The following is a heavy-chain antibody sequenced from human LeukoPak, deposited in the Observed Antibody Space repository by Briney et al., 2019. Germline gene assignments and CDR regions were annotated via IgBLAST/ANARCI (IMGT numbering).Heavy chain of an antibody. Sequence: SETLSLTCAVYGGSFSGYYWSWIRQPPGKGLEWIGEINHSGSTNYNPSLKSRVTISVDTSKNQFSLKLSSVTAADTAVYYCARHSYHFCSSTSCYTGYYYYYMDVWGKGTTVTVSS. D-gene: IGHD2-2*02. CDR3: ARHSYHFCSSTSCYTGYYYYYMDV. CDR2: INHSGST. CDR1: GGSFSGYY. V-gene: IGHV4-34*01. J-gene: IGHJ6*03.